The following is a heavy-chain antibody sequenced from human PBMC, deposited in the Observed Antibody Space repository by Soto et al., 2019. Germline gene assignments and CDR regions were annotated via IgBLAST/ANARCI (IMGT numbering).Heavy chain of an antibody. CDR3: AKDNYGLDAFDI. D-gene: IGHD4-17*01. Sequence: PGGSLRLSCAAPGFTFDDYAMPWVRQSPGKGLEWVSGISWNSGSIGYADSVKGRFTISRDNAKNSLYLQMNSLRAEDTALYYCAKDNYGLDAFDIWGQGAMVTVSS. V-gene: IGHV3-9*01. J-gene: IGHJ3*02. CDR2: ISWNSGSI. CDR1: GFTFDDYA.